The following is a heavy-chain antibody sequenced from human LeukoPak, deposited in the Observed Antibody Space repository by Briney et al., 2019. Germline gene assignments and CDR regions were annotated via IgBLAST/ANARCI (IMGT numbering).Heavy chain of an antibody. V-gene: IGHV4-38-2*01. CDR1: GYSISSGYY. Sequence: KPSETLSLTCAVSGYSISSGYYWGWIRQPPGKGLEWIGSIYHSGSTYYNPSLKSRVTISVDTSKNQFSLKLSSVTAADTAVYYCARAPLGGYYGSGRDNYFDYWGQGTLVTVSS. D-gene: IGHD3-10*01. CDR3: ARAPLGGYYGSGRDNYFDY. CDR2: IYHSGST. J-gene: IGHJ4*02.